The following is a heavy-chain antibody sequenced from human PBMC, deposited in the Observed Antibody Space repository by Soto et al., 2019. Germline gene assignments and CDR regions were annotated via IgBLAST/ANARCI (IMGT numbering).Heavy chain of an antibody. Sequence: SVKVSCKASGGTFSSYATSWVRQAPGQGLEWMGGIIPIFGTANYAQKFQGRVTITADESTSTAYMELSSLRSEDTAVYYCARVEVVVVAATRYYYYYGMDVWGQGTTVTVSS. CDR2: IIPIFGTA. D-gene: IGHD2-15*01. CDR3: ARVEVVVVAATRYYYYYGMDV. CDR1: GGTFSSYA. J-gene: IGHJ6*02. V-gene: IGHV1-69*13.